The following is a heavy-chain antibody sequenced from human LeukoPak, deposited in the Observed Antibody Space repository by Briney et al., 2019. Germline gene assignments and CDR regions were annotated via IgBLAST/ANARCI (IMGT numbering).Heavy chain of an antibody. CDR2: INHSGST. Sequence: SETLSLTCAVYGGSFSRYYWSWIRQPPGKGLEWIGEINHSGSTNYNPSLKSRVTISVDTSKNQFSLKLSSVTAADTAVYYCARSPDVGAYSNYLRFYNWFDPWGQGTLVTVSS. CDR1: GGSFSRYY. V-gene: IGHV4-34*01. J-gene: IGHJ5*02. D-gene: IGHD4-11*01. CDR3: ARSPDVGAYSNYLRFYNWFDP.